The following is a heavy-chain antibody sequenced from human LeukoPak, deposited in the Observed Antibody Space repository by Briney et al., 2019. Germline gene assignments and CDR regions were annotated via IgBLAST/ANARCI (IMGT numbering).Heavy chain of an antibody. CDR2: ISSSSAYI. CDR3: ARAGLDDYVWGSYRPFDY. CDR1: GFTFSSYA. V-gene: IGHV3-21*06. J-gene: IGHJ4*02. Sequence: GGSLRLSCAASGFTFSSYAMSWVRQAPGKGLEWVSSISSSSAYIYYADSVKGRFTISRDNAKNSLYLQMNSLRAEDTAVYYCARAGLDDYVWGSYRPFDYWGQGTLVTVSS. D-gene: IGHD3-16*02.